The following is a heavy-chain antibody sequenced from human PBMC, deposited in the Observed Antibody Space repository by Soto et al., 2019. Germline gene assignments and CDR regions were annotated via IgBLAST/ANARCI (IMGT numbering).Heavy chain of an antibody. CDR1: GGSISSDSYY. Sequence: QVQLQESGPGLVKPSQTLSLTCTVSGGSISSDSYYWSWIRQHPGKGLEWFGYIYYSGSTYYNPSLKSRVTISVDTSKNQFSLKLTSVTAADTAVYYCARAFDDSGAQFDYWGQGTLVTVSS. D-gene: IGHD4-17*01. CDR2: IYYSGST. V-gene: IGHV4-31*03. J-gene: IGHJ4*02. CDR3: ARAFDDSGAQFDY.